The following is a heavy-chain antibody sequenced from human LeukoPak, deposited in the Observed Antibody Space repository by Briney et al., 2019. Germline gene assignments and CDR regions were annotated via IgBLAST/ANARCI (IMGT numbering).Heavy chain of an antibody. J-gene: IGHJ1*01. CDR2: IRGNGVTT. V-gene: IGHV3-23*01. Sequence: GGSLRLSCAASGFTFSSYEMNWVRQAPGKGLEWVSGIRGNGVTTYYADSVKGRFTISRDNSKNTLYLQMSSLGAEDTAVYFCAKDDAWGRYQDWGQGTLVTVSS. CDR3: AKDDAWGRYQD. CDR1: GFTFSSYE. D-gene: IGHD3-16*01.